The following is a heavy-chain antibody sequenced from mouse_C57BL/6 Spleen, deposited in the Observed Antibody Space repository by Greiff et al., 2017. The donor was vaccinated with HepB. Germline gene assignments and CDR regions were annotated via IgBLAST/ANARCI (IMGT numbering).Heavy chain of an antibody. CDR3: ARDSIVTNFDY. V-gene: IGHV5-4*01. D-gene: IGHD2-10*02. J-gene: IGHJ2*01. CDR2: ISDGGSYT. Sequence: EVKVVESGGGLVKPGGSLKLSCAASGFTFSSYAMSWVRQTPEKRLEWVATISDGGSYTYYPDNLKGRFTITRDNTKNNPYLQMSHLKSEDTAMYYCARDSIVTNFDYWGQGTTLTVSS. CDR1: GFTFSSYA.